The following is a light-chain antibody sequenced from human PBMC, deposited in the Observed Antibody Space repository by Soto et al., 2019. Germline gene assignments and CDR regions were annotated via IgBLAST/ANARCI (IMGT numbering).Light chain of an antibody. CDR1: GSDVGGYDY. CDR3: SSYTSGSTLI. V-gene: IGLV2-14*03. J-gene: IGLJ2*01. Sequence: QSALTQPASVSGSPGQSITISCTGTGSDVGGYDYVSWYQHHPGKAPKLMIFDVSTRPSGISIRFSGSKSGNTASLTISGLQAEDEADFYCSSYTSGSTLIFGGGTKLTVL. CDR2: DVS.